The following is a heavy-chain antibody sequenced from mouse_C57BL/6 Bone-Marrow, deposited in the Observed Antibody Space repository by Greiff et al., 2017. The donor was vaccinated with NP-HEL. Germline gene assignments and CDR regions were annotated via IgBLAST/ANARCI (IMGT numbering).Heavy chain of an antibody. D-gene: IGHD1-1*01. CDR3: ARYPPDYYGSSPYYAMDY. CDR2: IDPSDSYT. Sequence: QVQLKQPGAELVRPGTSVKLSCKASGYTFTSYWMHWVKQRPGQGLEWIGVIDPSDSYTNYNQKFKGKATLTLDTSSSTAYMQLSSLTSEDSAVYYCARYPPDYYGSSPYYAMDYWGQGTSVTVSS. J-gene: IGHJ4*01. CDR1: GYTFTSYW. V-gene: IGHV1-59*01.